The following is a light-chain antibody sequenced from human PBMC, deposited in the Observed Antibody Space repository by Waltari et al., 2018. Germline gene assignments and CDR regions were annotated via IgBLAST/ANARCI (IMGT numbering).Light chain of an antibody. CDR2: QAS. Sequence: DIQMTQSPSTLSASVGDRVTITCRASQTIVGWLAWYQQKPGKAPKLLIYQASSLESGFPSRFSGSGSVTEFTLTISSLQPDDFATYYCQQYNSYPITFGQGTRLEIK. CDR3: QQYNSYPIT. J-gene: IGKJ5*01. CDR1: QTIVGW. V-gene: IGKV1-5*03.